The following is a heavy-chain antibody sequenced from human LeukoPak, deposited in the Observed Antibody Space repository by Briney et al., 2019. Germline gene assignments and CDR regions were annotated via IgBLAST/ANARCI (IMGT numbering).Heavy chain of an antibody. J-gene: IGHJ4*02. Sequence: PSETLSLTCTVSGGSISSSSYYWGWIRQPPGKGLEWIGNIYYSGSTYYNPSLKSRVTISVDTSKNQFSLKLTSVTAADTAVYYCARHDYGGNSGDYWGQGTLVTVSS. CDR1: GGSISSSSYY. D-gene: IGHD4-23*01. CDR2: IYYSGST. V-gene: IGHV4-39*01. CDR3: ARHDYGGNSGDY.